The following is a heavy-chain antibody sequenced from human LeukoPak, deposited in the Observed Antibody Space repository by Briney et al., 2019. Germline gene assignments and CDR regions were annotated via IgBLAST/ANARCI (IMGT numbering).Heavy chain of an antibody. D-gene: IGHD3-10*01. Sequence: PSETLSLTCTVSGGSISSHYWSWIRQPPGKGLEWIGYIYYSGSTNYNPSLKSRVTISVDTSTKQFSLKSSSVTASDPAVYYCARGALDQIWFGELLFDYWGQGTLVTVSS. V-gene: IGHV4-59*11. J-gene: IGHJ4*02. CDR1: GGSISSHY. CDR2: IYYSGST. CDR3: ARGALDQIWFGELLFDY.